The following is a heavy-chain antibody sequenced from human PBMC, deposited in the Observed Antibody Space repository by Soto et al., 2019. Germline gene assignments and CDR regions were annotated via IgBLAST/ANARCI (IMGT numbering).Heavy chain of an antibody. CDR1: GFTVWSYA. Sequence: GGSLRLSCAASGFTVWSYAMSWVRQAPGKGLEWVSVISGTGGSTYYADSVKGRFIISRDNSKNTLYLQMNSLRAEDTAVYYCAKDRYGAVAGTAVDYWGQGTLVTVSS. CDR2: ISGTGGST. CDR3: AKDRYGAVAGTAVDY. V-gene: IGHV3-23*01. J-gene: IGHJ4*02. D-gene: IGHD6-19*01.